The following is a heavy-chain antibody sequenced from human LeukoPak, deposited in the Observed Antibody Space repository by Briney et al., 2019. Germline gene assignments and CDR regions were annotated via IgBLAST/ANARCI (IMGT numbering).Heavy chain of an antibody. V-gene: IGHV4-59*01. J-gene: IGHJ3*02. D-gene: IGHD3-10*02. CDR2: IFYSGNT. Sequence: NASETLSLTCTVSGGSFNSYYWSWIRQPPGKGLEWIAYIFYSGNTNYNPSLKSRVTMSVDPSKNQFSLKLSSVTAADSAVYYCARDFKYYYDRGTSAFDIWGQGKLVTVSS. CDR1: GGSFNSYY. CDR3: ARDFKYYYDRGTSAFDI.